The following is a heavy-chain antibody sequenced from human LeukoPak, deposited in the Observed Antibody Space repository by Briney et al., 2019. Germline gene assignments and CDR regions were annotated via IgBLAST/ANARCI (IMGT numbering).Heavy chain of an antibody. CDR1: GFTFSNYW. Sequence: GGSLRLSCATSGFTFSNYWMIWVRQAPGKGLELVANIKQDGSEKYYVDSVRGRFTISRDNAKNSLYLQMNSLRAEDTAMYYCTRDSGTIPPGDYWGQGTLVTVSS. D-gene: IGHD2-21*01. CDR2: IKQDGSEK. V-gene: IGHV3-7*01. J-gene: IGHJ4*02. CDR3: TRDSGTIPPGDY.